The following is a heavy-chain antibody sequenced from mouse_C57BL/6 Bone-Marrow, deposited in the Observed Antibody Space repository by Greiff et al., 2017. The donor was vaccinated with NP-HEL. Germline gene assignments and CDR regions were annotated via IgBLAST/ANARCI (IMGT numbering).Heavy chain of an antibody. J-gene: IGHJ2*01. CDR1: GYTFTSYW. CDR3: ARRHYYGSSYPFDY. D-gene: IGHD1-1*01. V-gene: IGHV1-53*01. Sequence: VQLQQSGTELVKPGASVKLSCKASGYTFTSYWMHWVKQRPGQGLEWLGNINPSNGGTNYNEKLKSKATLTVDKSSSTAYMPLSSLTSEDSSVYYCARRHYYGSSYPFDYGGQGTTLTVSS. CDR2: INPSNGGT.